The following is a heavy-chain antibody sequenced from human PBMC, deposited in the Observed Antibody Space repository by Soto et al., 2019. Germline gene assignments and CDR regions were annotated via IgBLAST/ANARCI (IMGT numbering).Heavy chain of an antibody. CDR1: GYTFTSYD. J-gene: IGHJ6*02. V-gene: IGHV1-8*01. Sequence: QVQLVQSGAEVKKPGASVKVSCKASGYTFTSYDINWVRQATGQGLQWMGWTNPNSGNTGYAQKFQGRVTMTRNNTISTAYMERSSLRSEDTAVYYCASGGDSCYDSNYYYGMDVWGQGTTVTVSS. CDR3: ASGGDSCYDSNYYYGMDV. CDR2: TNPNSGNT. D-gene: IGHD5-12*01.